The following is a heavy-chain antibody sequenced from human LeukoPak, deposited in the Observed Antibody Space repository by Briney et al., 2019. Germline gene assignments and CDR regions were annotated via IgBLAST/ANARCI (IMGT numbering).Heavy chain of an antibody. CDR1: GFTVSGNY. CDR3: ASGPTYDYVRVILY. J-gene: IGHJ4*02. CDR2: IYTGGTT. V-gene: IGHV3-53*04. D-gene: IGHD3-16*01. Sequence: GGSLRLSWAVSGFTVSGNYMTWVRQAPGRGLEWVSVIYTGGTTYYRDSVKGRFTISRHNSKNMVYLQMDSLRPEDTAVYYCASGPTYDYVRVILYWGQGTLVTVSS.